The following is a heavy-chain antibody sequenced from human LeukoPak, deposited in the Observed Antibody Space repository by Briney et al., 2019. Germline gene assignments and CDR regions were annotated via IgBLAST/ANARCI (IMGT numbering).Heavy chain of an antibody. CDR2: IKQDGSEK. J-gene: IGHJ4*02. V-gene: IGHV3-7*01. D-gene: IGHD6-19*01. CDR1: GFTLTSFW. CDR3: ARDTSGGWYGLIDY. Sequence: PGGSLRLSCEASGFTLTSFWVSWVRQAPGEGREWVANIKQDGSEKYYVDPVKGRFTISRDNAKNSLYLQMNSLRAEDTAVYYCARDTSGGWYGLIDYWGQGTTVTVSS.